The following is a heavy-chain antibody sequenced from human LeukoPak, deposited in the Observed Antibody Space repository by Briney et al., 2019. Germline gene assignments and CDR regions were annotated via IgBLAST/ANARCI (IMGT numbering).Heavy chain of an antibody. D-gene: IGHD3-3*01. CDR2: IISSSSYI. V-gene: IGHV3-21*01. CDR3: ARDTYDFWSGYYRNYGMDV. Sequence: GGSLRLSCAASGFTFSSNSMNWVRQAPGKGLEWVSSIISSSSYIYYADSVKGRFTISRDNAKNSLYLQMNSLRAEDTAVYYCARDTYDFWSGYYRNYGMDVWGQGTTVTVSS. CDR1: GFTFSSNS. J-gene: IGHJ6*02.